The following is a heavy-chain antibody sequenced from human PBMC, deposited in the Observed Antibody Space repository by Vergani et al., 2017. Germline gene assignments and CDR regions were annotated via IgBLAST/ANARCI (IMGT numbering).Heavy chain of an antibody. CDR1: GGTFSSYA. CDR2: IIPIFCTA. D-gene: IGHD6-13*01. V-gene: IGHV1-69*01. J-gene: IGHJ3*02. Sequence: QVQLVQSGAEVKKPGSSVKVSCKASGGTFSSYAISWVRPAPGQGLEWMGGIIPIFCTANYAQKFQGRVTITADESTSTAYMELSSLRSEDTAVYYCAREGVGVAAAGTEAVDIWGQGTMVTVSS. CDR3: AREGVGVAAAGTEAVDI.